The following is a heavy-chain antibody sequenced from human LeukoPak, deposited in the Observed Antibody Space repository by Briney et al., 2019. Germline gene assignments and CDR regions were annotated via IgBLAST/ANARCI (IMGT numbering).Heavy chain of an antibody. CDR2: INHSGST. J-gene: IGHJ3*02. CDR3: ARDGITMIVVGGLAFDI. Sequence: SETLSLTCAVYGGSFSGYYWSWIRQPPGKGLEWIGEINHSGSTNYNPSLKSRVTISVDTSKNQFSLKLSSVTAADTAVYYCARDGITMIVVGGLAFDIWGQGTMVTVSS. V-gene: IGHV4-34*01. CDR1: GGSFSGYY. D-gene: IGHD3-22*01.